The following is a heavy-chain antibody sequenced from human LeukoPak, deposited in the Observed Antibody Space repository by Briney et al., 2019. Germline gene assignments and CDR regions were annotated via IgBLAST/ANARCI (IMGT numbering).Heavy chain of an antibody. Sequence: PSETLSLTCAVFGGSISSGDYPWRWIRQPPGKGLEWIGYIFHTGHTSYNPSLKSRFTISVDMSKNQLSLKLTSVTAAAPAVYYCGRGGGDYDYGDYLDYWGQGTLVTVSS. CDR1: GGSISSGDYP. CDR2: IFHTGHT. CDR3: GRGGGDYDYGDYLDY. D-gene: IGHD4-17*01. J-gene: IGHJ4*02. V-gene: IGHV4-30-2*01.